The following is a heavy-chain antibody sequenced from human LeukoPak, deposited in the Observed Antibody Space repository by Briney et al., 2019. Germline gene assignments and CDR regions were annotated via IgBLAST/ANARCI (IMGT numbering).Heavy chain of an antibody. Sequence: SETLSLTCAVYGGSFTGYYWTWIRQPPGKGLEWIGEINHSGSTHYNPSLKSRVTISVDTSKNQFSLKVSSVTAADTAVYYCARVGCSSSSCNVSYYYHYYYMDVRGKGTTVTVSS. CDR3: ARVGCSSSSCNVSYYYHYYYMDV. J-gene: IGHJ6*03. CDR2: INHSGST. V-gene: IGHV4-34*01. CDR1: GGSFTGYY. D-gene: IGHD2-2*01.